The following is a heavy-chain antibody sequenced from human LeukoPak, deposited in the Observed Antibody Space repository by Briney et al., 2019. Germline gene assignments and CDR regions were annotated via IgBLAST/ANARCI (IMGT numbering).Heavy chain of an antibody. Sequence: PGRSLRLSCAASGFTFDDYAMHWVRQAPGKGLEWVSGISWNSGGIGYADSVKGRFTISRDNAKDSLYLQINSLRTEDTALYYCAKDITGNNWYFDLWGRGTLVTVSS. CDR1: GFTFDDYA. V-gene: IGHV3-9*01. J-gene: IGHJ2*01. CDR2: ISWNSGGI. CDR3: AKDITGNNWYFDL. D-gene: IGHD7-27*01.